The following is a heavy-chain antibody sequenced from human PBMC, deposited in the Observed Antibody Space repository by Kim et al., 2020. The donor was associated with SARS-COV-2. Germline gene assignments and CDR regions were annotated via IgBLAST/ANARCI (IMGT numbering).Heavy chain of an antibody. J-gene: IGHJ6*02. V-gene: IGHV4-31*03. CDR1: GGSISSGGYY. CDR3: ARDPLKSPVPFGYSYYSVRDV. Sequence: SETLSLTCTVSGGSISSGGYYWSWIRQHPGKGLEWIGYIYYSGSTYYNPSLKSRVTISVDTSKNQFSLKLSSVTAADTAVYYCARDPLKSPVPFGYSYYSVRDVWRQGPTVPVS. D-gene: IGHD5-18*01. CDR2: IYYSGST.